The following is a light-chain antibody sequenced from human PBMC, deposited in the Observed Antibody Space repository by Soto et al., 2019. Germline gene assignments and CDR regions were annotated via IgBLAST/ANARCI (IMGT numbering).Light chain of an antibody. J-gene: IGLJ1*01. CDR3: SSYSITFYV. CDR1: SSDVGGYHY. V-gene: IGLV2-14*01. Sequence: QSALAQPASVSGSPGQSITISCTGTSSDVGGYHYVSWYQLLPGKAPKLILFEVNIRPSGVSYRFSGSKSGNTASLTISGLQAEDEADYFCSSYSITFYVFGTGTKVTVL. CDR2: EVN.